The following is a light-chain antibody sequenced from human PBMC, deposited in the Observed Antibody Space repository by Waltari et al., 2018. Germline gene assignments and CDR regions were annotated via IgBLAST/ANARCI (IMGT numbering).Light chain of an antibody. Sequence: ETVLTQFPGTLSLSPGERATLSCRASQSISSSYLAWYQQKPGQAPRLLIYGASSRATGIPDRFTGSGAGTDFTLTISRLEPEDFAVYYCQQYGSSRRTFGQGTKVEIK. CDR2: GAS. V-gene: IGKV3-20*01. J-gene: IGKJ1*01. CDR3: QQYGSSRRT. CDR1: QSISSSY.